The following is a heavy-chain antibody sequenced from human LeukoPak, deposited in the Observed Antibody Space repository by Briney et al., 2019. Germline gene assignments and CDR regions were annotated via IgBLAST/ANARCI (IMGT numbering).Heavy chain of an antibody. Sequence: GASVKVSCKASGYTFTSYGISWVRQAPGQGLEWMGWISAYNGNTNYAQKLQGRVTMTTDTSTSTAYMELSSLRSEDTAVYYCARDKLAAVYFDYWGQGTLVTVSS. CDR2: ISAYNGNT. D-gene: IGHD6-13*01. J-gene: IGHJ4*02. CDR1: GYTFTSYG. V-gene: IGHV1-18*01. CDR3: ARDKLAAVYFDY.